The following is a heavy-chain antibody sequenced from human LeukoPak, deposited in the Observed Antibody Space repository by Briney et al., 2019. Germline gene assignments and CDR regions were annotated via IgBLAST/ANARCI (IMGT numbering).Heavy chain of an antibody. V-gene: IGHV3-30*02. J-gene: IGHJ4*02. D-gene: IGHD4-23*01. CDR2: IRYDGSNK. CDR1: GFTFSSYG. CDR3: ARDGGNSRSFDY. Sequence: GGSLRLSCAASGFTFSSYGMHWVRQAPGKGLEWVAFIRYDGSNKYYADSVKGRFTISRDKSKNTLYLQMNSLRAEDTAVYYCARDGGNSRSFDYWGQGTLVTVSS.